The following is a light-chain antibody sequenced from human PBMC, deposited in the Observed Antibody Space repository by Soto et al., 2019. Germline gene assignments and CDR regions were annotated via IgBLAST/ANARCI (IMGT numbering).Light chain of an antibody. Sequence: DIQVTQSPSSVSASVGDRVTITCRTSQDVSSWLAWYQQKPGKAPELSIYSASTLQTGVPSRFSGSGSGTDFTLTISSLQPEDFATYYCQPANSFPLTFGGGTKVDIK. CDR2: SAS. CDR3: QPANSFPLT. CDR1: QDVSSW. V-gene: IGKV1-12*01. J-gene: IGKJ4*01.